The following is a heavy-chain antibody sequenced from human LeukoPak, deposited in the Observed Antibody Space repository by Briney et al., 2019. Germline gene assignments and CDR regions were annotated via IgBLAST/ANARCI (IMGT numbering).Heavy chain of an antibody. CDR3: ARVEQQLVYYFDY. CDR1: GFTVSSNY. V-gene: IGHV4-39*07. CDR2: IYYSGST. Sequence: GSLRLSCAASGFTVSSNYMSWIRQPPGKGLEWIGSIYYSGSTYYNPSLKSRVTISVDTSKNQFSLKLSSVTAADTAVYYCARVEQQLVYYFDYWGQGTLVTVSS. D-gene: IGHD6-13*01. J-gene: IGHJ4*02.